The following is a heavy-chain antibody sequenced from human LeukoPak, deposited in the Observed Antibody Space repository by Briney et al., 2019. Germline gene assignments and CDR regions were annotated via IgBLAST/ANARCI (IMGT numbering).Heavy chain of an antibody. CDR2: IIPIFGTA. D-gene: IGHD3-22*01. CDR3: ARGQGIVDKYYFDY. Sequence: SVKVSCKASGYTFTSYGISWVRQAPGQGLEWMGGIIPIFGTANYAQKFQGRVTITADESTSTAYMELSSLRSEDTAVYYCARGQGIVDKYYFDYWGQGTLVTVSS. J-gene: IGHJ4*02. CDR1: GYTFTSYG. V-gene: IGHV1-69*13.